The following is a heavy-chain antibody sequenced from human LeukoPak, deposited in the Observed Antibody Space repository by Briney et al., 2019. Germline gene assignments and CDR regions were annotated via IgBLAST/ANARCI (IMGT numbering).Heavy chain of an antibody. V-gene: IGHV1-2*02. J-gene: IGHJ1*01. CDR3: ARDLGDYGVESSE. D-gene: IGHD4-17*01. Sequence: ASVKVSCKASGYTFTGYYIHWVRQAPGQGLEWVGWINPNNGGTNYAQKFQGRVTMTRDTSISTAYMELSRLRSDDTAVYYCARDLGDYGVESSERGQGTLVTVSS. CDR2: INPNNGGT. CDR1: GYTFTGYY.